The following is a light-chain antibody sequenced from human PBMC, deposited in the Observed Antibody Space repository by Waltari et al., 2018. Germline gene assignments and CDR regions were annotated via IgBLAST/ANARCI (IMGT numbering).Light chain of an antibody. CDR2: DAS. J-gene: IGKJ1*01. CDR1: QSVSSY. Sequence: EIVLEQSPATLSLSPVERATLSCRASQSVSSYLAWYQQKPGQAPRLLIYDASNRATGIPARSSGSGSGTDFTLTISSLEPEDFAVYDCQHPCNWPRTFGQGTKVEIK. CDR3: QHPCNWPRT. V-gene: IGKV3-11*01.